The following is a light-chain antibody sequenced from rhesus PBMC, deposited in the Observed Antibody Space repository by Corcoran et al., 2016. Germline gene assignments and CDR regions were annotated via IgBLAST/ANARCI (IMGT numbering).Light chain of an antibody. J-gene: IGKJ2*01. V-gene: IGKV1-74*01. CDR3: QHGYGTPYS. CDR2: KAT. Sequence: DIQMTQSPSSLSASVGDRVTIPCRASENVNNYLNWYQQKPGKAPKLLNDKATTLQSGVPSRFSGSGSGTDYTFTISSLQPEDVATYYCQHGYGTPYSFGQGTKVEIK. CDR1: ENVNNY.